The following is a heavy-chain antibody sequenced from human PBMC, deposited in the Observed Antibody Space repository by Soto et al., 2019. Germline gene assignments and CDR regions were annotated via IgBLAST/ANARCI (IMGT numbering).Heavy chain of an antibody. V-gene: IGHV3-30*18. CDR2: ISYDGSNE. D-gene: IGHD7-27*01. Sequence: PGGSLRLSCAASGFTFSSYGMHWVRQTPGKGLEWVAVISYDGSNEYYADSVKGRFTISRDNSKNTLYLQMNSLRAEDTAVYYCAKVKNWGLSVGYYYGMDVWGQGTTVTVSS. CDR3: AKVKNWGLSVGYYYGMDV. CDR1: GFTFSSYG. J-gene: IGHJ6*02.